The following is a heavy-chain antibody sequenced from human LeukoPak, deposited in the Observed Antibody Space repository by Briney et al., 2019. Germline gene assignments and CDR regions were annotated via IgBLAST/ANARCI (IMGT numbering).Heavy chain of an antibody. D-gene: IGHD6-19*01. J-gene: IGHJ4*02. V-gene: IGHV3-30*02. Sequence: GGSLRLSRAASGFTFSSYGMHWVRQAPGKGLEWVAFIRYDGSNKYYADSVKGRFTISRDNSKNTLYLQMNSLRAEDTAVYYCAKDLSGYSSGWFDFDYWGQGTLVTVSS. CDR3: AKDLSGYSSGWFDFDY. CDR2: IRYDGSNK. CDR1: GFTFSSYG.